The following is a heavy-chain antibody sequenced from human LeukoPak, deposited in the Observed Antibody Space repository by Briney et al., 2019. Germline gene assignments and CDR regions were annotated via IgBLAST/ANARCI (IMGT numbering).Heavy chain of an antibody. CDR1: GFTFSSYG. V-gene: IGHV3-30*03. CDR3: ARGRHAYSSSTGHFDY. CDR2: ISYDGSNK. D-gene: IGHD6-6*01. Sequence: GGSLRLSCAASGFTFSSYGMHWVRQAPGKGLEWVAVISYDGSNKYYADSVKGRFTISRDNSKNTLYLQMNSLRAEDTAVYYCARGRHAYSSSTGHFDYWGQGTLVTVSS. J-gene: IGHJ4*02.